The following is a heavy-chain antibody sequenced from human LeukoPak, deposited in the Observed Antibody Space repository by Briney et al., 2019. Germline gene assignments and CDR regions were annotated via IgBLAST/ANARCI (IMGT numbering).Heavy chain of an antibody. V-gene: IGHV3-48*01. J-gene: IGHJ4*02. CDR1: GFTFSSYS. CDR3: ASGYDFWSGYFDY. Sequence: PGGSLRLPCAASGFTFSSYSMNWVRQGPGKGLEWVSHISSTSSTIYYADSVKGRFTISRDNAKNSMYLQMNSLRAEDTAVYYCASGYDFWSGYFDYWGQGTLVTVSS. D-gene: IGHD3-3*01. CDR2: ISSTSSTI.